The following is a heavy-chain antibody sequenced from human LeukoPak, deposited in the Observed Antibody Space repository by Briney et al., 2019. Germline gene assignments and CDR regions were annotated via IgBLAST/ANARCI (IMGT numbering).Heavy chain of an antibody. CDR2: ISYDGSNK. J-gene: IGHJ3*02. V-gene: IGHV3-30*03. CDR3: TTALLI. CDR1: GFTFSSYG. Sequence: GGSLRLSCVASGFTFSSYGMHWVRQAPGKGLEWVAVISYDGSNKYYADSVKGRFTISRDNSKNTLYLQMNSLKTEDTAVYYCTTALLIWGQGTMVTVSS.